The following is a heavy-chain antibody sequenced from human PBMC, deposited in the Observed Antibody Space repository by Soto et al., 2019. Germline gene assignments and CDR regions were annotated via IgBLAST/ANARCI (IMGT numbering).Heavy chain of an antibody. D-gene: IGHD2-2*01. CDR1: GFTFSNYG. V-gene: IGHV3-21*01. Sequence: GGSLRLSCAVSGFTFSNYGINWVRQAPGKGLEWVSSVSKSGYTYYSDSVKGRFTISRDNAKNSVSLQMNTLRAEDTAVYYCAREDSIIIPAVSDFWGQGTLVTVPQ. J-gene: IGHJ4*02. CDR3: AREDSIIIPAVSDF. CDR2: VSKSGYT.